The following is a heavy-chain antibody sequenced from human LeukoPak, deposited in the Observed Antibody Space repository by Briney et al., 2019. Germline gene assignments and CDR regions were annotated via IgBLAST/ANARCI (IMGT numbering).Heavy chain of an antibody. J-gene: IGHJ3*02. V-gene: IGHV4-34*01. CDR3: ARVKYSSGWYESAFDI. Sequence: SETLSLTCAVYGGSFSGYYWSWIHQPPGKGLEWIGEINHSGSTNYNPSLKSRVTISVDTSKNQFSLKLSSVTAADTAVYYCARVKYSSGWYESAFDIWGQGTMVTVSS. CDR1: GGSFSGYY. D-gene: IGHD6-19*01. CDR2: INHSGST.